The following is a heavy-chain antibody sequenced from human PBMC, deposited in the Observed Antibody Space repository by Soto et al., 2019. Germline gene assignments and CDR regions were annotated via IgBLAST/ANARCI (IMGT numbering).Heavy chain of an antibody. Sequence: SETLSLTCTVSGGSISSSSYYWGWIRQPPGKGLEWIGSIYYSGSTYYNPSLKSRVTISVDTSKNQFSLKLSSVTAADTAVYYCARHIHEIAAAGNWCYPWGQGNLVTVS. CDR1: GGSISSSSYY. J-gene: IGHJ5*02. D-gene: IGHD6-13*01. CDR2: IYYSGST. V-gene: IGHV4-39*01. CDR3: ARHIHEIAAAGNWCYP.